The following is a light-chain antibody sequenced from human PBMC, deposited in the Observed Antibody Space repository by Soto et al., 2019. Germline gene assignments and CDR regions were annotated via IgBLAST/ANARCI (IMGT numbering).Light chain of an antibody. CDR3: QQYYSTPYT. Sequence: DIVMTQSPDSLAVSLGERATINCKSSQSVLYSSNNKNYLAWYQQKPGQPPKLLIYWASTRESGVPDRFSGSGSGTDFTLTISSLQAEEVAVYDCQQYYSTPYTFGQATKLEIK. CDR1: QSVLYSSNNKNY. J-gene: IGKJ2*01. CDR2: WAS. V-gene: IGKV4-1*01.